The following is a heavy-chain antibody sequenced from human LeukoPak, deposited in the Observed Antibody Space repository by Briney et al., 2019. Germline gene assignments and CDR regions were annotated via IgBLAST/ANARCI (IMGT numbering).Heavy chain of an antibody. CDR2: IYYSGST. CDR1: GGSISSSSYY. V-gene: IGHV4-39*07. D-gene: IGHD4-17*01. CDR3: ARSTPTVTEEVGDY. Sequence: SETLSHTCTVSGGSISSSSYYWGWIRQPPGKGLEWIGSIYYSGSTYYNPSLKSRVTISVDTSKNQFSLKLSSVTAADTAVYYCARSTPTVTEEVGDYWGQGTLVTVSS. J-gene: IGHJ4*02.